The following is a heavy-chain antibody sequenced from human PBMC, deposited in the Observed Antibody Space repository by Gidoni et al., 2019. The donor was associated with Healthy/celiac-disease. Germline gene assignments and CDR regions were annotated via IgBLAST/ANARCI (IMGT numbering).Heavy chain of an antibody. CDR3: AKERWAVVVACDY. CDR2: SRGGGGST. D-gene: IGHD2-15*01. CDR1: GFTFSSYA. J-gene: IGHJ4*02. V-gene: IGHV3-23*01. Sequence: EVQLLQSVGVLVQPGGSLRLSCAASGFTFSSYAMSWVRQAPGKGLEWVAASRGGGGSTYYEECVKGRFTISRDKSKNTLDLQMNSMRAEDTAVYYCAKERWAVVVACDYWGQGTLVTVSS.